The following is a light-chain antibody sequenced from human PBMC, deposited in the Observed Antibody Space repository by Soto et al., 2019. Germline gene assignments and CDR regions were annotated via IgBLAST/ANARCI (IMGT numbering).Light chain of an antibody. V-gene: IGLV2-8*01. J-gene: IGLJ2*01. CDR1: SSDVGGYNY. Sequence: QSALTQPPSASGSPGQSVTISCTGTSSDVGGYNYVSWYQQHPGKAPKLMIYEVSKRPSGVPDRFSGSKSGNTASLTVSGLQAEDEADYYCSSYAGSYGFGGGTKLTVL. CDR2: EVS. CDR3: SSYAGSYG.